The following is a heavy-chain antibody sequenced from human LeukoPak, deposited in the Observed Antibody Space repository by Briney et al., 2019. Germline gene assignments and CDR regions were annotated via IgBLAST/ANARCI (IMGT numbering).Heavy chain of an antibody. Sequence: GASVKVSCKASGYTFTSYYMHWVRQAPGQGLEWMGIINPSGGSTSYAQKFQGRVTMTRDTSTSTVYMELSSLRSEDTAVYYCAILGKYYDSSGYSTYWGQGTLVTVSS. J-gene: IGHJ4*02. CDR1: GYTFTSYY. D-gene: IGHD3-22*01. V-gene: IGHV1-46*01. CDR2: INPSGGST. CDR3: AILGKYYDSSGYSTY.